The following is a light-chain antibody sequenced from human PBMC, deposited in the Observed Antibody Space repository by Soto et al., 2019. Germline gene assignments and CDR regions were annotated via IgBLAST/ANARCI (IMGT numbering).Light chain of an antibody. CDR2: GAF. J-gene: IGKJ1*01. V-gene: IGKV1-6*01. CDR3: LQDYSWPWT. Sequence: AIQMTQSPSSLSASVGDRLTITCRASQDVRNYVGWYQQKPGKAPKFLIYGAFSLETGIPSRFSGSGYGTEFTLTINTLLPEDFATNFCLQDYSWPWTFGQGTKVE. CDR1: QDVRNY.